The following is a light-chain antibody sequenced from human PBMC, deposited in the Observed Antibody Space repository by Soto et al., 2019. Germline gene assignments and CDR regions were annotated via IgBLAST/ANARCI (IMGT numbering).Light chain of an antibody. Sequence: QSALTQPASVSGSPGQSITISCTGTSSDVCGYNYVSWYQHHPGKAPKLMIYDVSNRPSGVSNRFSGSKSGNTASLTISGLQAEDEADYYCSSYTSSSTPLFGGGTKLTVL. V-gene: IGLV2-14*03. CDR1: SSDVCGYNY. CDR3: SSYTSSSTPL. J-gene: IGLJ2*01. CDR2: DVS.